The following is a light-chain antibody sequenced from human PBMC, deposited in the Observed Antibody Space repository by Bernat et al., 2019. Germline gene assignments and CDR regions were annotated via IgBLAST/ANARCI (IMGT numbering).Light chain of an antibody. V-gene: IGKV3-20*01. CDR3: QQYGRSPLS. Sequence: EIGLTQSPGTLSLSPGERATLSCRASQSVSSSNLAWYQQKPGQAPRPLIYGASTRATGIPDRFSGRGSGTDFTLSISRLEPEDFAVYYCQQYGRSPLSFGGGTKVELK. J-gene: IGKJ4*01. CDR1: QSVSSSN. CDR2: GAS.